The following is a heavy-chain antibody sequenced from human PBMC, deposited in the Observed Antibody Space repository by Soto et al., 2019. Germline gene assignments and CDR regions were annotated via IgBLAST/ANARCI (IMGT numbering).Heavy chain of an antibody. J-gene: IGHJ4*02. Sequence: GGSLRRSCTASGFIFSSYAMSGVRQAPGKGLEWVSAISASGDNAYYADSVKGRFTISRDRSKSLYLQMKSLRAEDTAIYYCAKFFVAGTRGYFDSWGQGTLVTVSS. D-gene: IGHD6-19*01. CDR2: ISASGDNA. CDR3: AKFFVAGTRGYFDS. V-gene: IGHV3-23*01. CDR1: GFIFSSYA.